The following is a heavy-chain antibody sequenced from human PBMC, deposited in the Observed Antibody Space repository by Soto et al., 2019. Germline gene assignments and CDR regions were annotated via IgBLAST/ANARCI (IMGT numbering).Heavy chain of an antibody. CDR2: ITGSSSYI. CDR3: ARLVASETGYGMDV. CDR1: GFTFSSYS. V-gene: IGHV3-21*06. Sequence: GGSLRLSCAASGFTFSSYSMNWVRQAPGKGLEWVSSITGSSSYIFYADSVKGRFTISRDNAKNTVYLQMNSLRAEDTGVYYCARLVASETGYGMDVWGQGTTVTVSS. J-gene: IGHJ6*02. D-gene: IGHD3-9*01.